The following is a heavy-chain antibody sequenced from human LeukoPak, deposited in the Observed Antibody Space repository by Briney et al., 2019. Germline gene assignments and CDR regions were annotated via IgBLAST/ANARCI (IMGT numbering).Heavy chain of an antibody. D-gene: IGHD5-12*01. Sequence: TGESLRLSCAGSGFSFSSHWLHWVRQVPGKGLEWVSVLIGSSGSTDYADSVKGRFTISRDNSKNTVFLQMNSLRAEDTAIYYCAKGAYDYIEIGYFDSWGQGTLVTVSS. CDR3: AKGAYDYIEIGYFDS. J-gene: IGHJ4*02. CDR1: GFSFSSHW. V-gene: IGHV3-23*01. CDR2: LIGSSGST.